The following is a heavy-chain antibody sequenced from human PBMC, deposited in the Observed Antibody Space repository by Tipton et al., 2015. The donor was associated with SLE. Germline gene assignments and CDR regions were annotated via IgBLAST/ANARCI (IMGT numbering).Heavy chain of an antibody. CDR2: INGDGSST. V-gene: IGHV3-74*01. J-gene: IGHJ4*02. D-gene: IGHD7-27*01. CDR3: LGYGNWGFDY. Sequence: SLRLSCAASTFTFSSYWMHWVRQAPGKGLVWVSRINGDGSSTNYADSVKGRFTISRDNAKNTLYLQMNSLRAEDTAVYYCLGYGNWGFDYWGQGTLVTVSS. CDR1: TFTFSSYW.